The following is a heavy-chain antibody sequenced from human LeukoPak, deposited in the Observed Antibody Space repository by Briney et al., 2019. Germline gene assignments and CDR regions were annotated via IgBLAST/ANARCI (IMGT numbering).Heavy chain of an antibody. CDR1: GGSISSYY. J-gene: IGHJ4*02. D-gene: IGHD5-12*01. CDR3: ARLRGYSGYVY. Sequence: KPSETLSLTCTVSGGSISSYYWSWIRQPPGKGLEWIGYIYYSGSTNYNPSLKSRVTISVDTSKNQFSQKLSSVTAADTAVYYCARLRGYSGYVYWGQGTLVTVSS. V-gene: IGHV4-59*08. CDR2: IYYSGST.